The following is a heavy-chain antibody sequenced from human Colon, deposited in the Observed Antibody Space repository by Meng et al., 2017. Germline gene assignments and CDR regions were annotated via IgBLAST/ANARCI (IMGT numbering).Heavy chain of an antibody. Sequence: VQLQESGPGLVKPSGTLSLTCAVSGGSISSSNWWSWVRQPPGKGREWIGSIGHSGFTYYTPSLKSRVTVSIDTSRNQFSLWLTSVTAADTAVYYCVRSSAWVRTGFDPWGQGTLVTVSS. CDR1: GGSISSSNW. V-gene: IGHV4-4*02. CDR3: VRSSAWVRTGFDP. CDR2: IGHSGFT. D-gene: IGHD6-19*01. J-gene: IGHJ5*02.